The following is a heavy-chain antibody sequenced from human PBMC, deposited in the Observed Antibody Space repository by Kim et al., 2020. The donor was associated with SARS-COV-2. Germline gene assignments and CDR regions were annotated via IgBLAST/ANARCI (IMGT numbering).Heavy chain of an antibody. CDR2: INYSGNT. Sequence: SETLSLTCTVSGASISRSSNYWGWIRQPPGKGLEWIGSINYSGNTYYNPSLKSRVTISVVTSKNQFSLKMRSVTAADTAVYYCARLVSENSAVEYWGQGTLVTVSS. V-gene: IGHV4-39*01. CDR1: GASISRSSNY. J-gene: IGHJ4*02. CDR3: ARLVSENSAVEY.